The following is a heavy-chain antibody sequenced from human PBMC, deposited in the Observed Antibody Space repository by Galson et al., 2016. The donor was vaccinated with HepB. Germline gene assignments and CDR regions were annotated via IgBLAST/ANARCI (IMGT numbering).Heavy chain of an antibody. V-gene: IGHV3-23*01. D-gene: IGHD3-9*01. Sequence: SLRLSCAASGFTFSSYAMSWVRQAPGKGLEWVSAINGGGDTTYYAGSVRGRFTVSRDNSKNTLSLQMKSLRDEDTAIYYCAKEMAPSADILTGYFFDYWGRGALVTVSS. CDR1: GFTFSSYA. CDR2: INGGGDTT. J-gene: IGHJ4*02. CDR3: AKEMAPSADILTGYFFDY.